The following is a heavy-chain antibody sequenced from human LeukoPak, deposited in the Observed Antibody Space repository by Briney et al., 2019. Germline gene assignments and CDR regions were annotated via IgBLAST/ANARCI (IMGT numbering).Heavy chain of an antibody. V-gene: IGHV4-38-2*02. CDR3: ARLFAGRTAMVTV. CDR1: GYSISSGYY. Sequence: SETLSLTCTVSGYSISSGYYWGWIRQPPGKGLEWIGNIYYSGSTYYNPSLKSRVTMSVDTSKNQFSLKLSSVTAADTAVYYCARLFAGRTAMVTVWGQGTLVTVSS. D-gene: IGHD5-18*01. CDR2: IYYSGST. J-gene: IGHJ4*02.